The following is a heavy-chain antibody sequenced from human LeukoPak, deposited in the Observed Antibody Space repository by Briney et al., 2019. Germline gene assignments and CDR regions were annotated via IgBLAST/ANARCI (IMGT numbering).Heavy chain of an antibody. V-gene: IGHV1-2*02. CDR3: AKDLKPGTVMFFGMDV. D-gene: IGHD3/OR15-3a*01. CDR1: GYTFTDYF. CDR2: INPNSGGT. J-gene: IGHJ6*04. Sequence: GSVKVSCKTSGYTFTDYFLHGVRQAPGQGREGMGWINPNSGGTNYARNFQGSVTMTKDTSISTAYMDLSSLRSDDTAVYYCAKDLKPGTVMFFGMDVWGKGTTVTVSS.